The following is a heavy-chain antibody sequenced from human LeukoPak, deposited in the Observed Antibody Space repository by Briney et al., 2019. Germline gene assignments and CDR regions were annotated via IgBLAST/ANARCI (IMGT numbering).Heavy chain of an antibody. D-gene: IGHD5-24*01. CDR1: GGSFSDYY. V-gene: IGHV4-34*01. J-gene: IGHJ4*02. CDR2: INHSGST. CDR3: ARGRVEMATIDFDY. Sequence: PSETLSLTCAVYGGSFSDYYWSWIRQPPGKGLEWIGEINHSGSTNYNPSLKSRVTISVDTSKNQFSLKLSSVTAADTAMYYCARGRVEMATIDFDYWGQGTLVTVSS.